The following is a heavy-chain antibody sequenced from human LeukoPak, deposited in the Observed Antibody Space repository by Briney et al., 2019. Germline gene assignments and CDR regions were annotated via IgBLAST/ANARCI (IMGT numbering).Heavy chain of an antibody. V-gene: IGHV4-59*08. CDR2: IYYSGST. CDR3: ARRRGSSWYDGYYYYYGMDV. D-gene: IGHD6-13*01. CDR1: GGSISSYY. Sequence: SSETLSLTCTVSGGSISSYYWSWIRQPPGKGLEWIGYIYYSGSTNYNPSLKSRVTISVDTSKNQFSLKLSSVTAADTAVYYCARRRGSSWYDGYYYYYGMDVWGQGTTVTVSS. J-gene: IGHJ6*02.